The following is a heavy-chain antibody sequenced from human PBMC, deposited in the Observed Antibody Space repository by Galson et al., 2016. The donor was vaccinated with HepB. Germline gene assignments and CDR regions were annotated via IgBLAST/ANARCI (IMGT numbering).Heavy chain of an antibody. CDR2: IYDSGST. V-gene: IGHV4-59*12. CDR3: AGGPFYSYYYSGMDV. Sequence: SETLSLTCSVSGGSIRSYYWSWIRQPPGKGLEWIGYIYDSGSTDYNPSLKSRVTISADTSKNQCSLKVTSLTAADTAVYYCAGGPFYSYYYSGMDVWGQGTTVTVSS. D-gene: IGHD3-16*01. J-gene: IGHJ6*02. CDR1: GGSIRSYY.